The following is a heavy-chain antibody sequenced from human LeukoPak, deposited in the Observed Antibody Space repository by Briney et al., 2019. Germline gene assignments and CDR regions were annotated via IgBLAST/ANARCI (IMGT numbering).Heavy chain of an antibody. CDR1: GGSISSYY. CDR3: AREYSSSSGRRAFDF. D-gene: IGHD6-6*01. V-gene: IGHV4-59*08. Sequence: PSETLSLTCTVSGGSISSYYWNWIRQPPGKGLEWIGYIYYSGSTNYNPSLKRRVTTLVDTSKNQFSLRLSSVTAADTAVYYCAREYSSSSGRRAFDFWGQGTMVTVSS. CDR2: IYYSGST. J-gene: IGHJ3*01.